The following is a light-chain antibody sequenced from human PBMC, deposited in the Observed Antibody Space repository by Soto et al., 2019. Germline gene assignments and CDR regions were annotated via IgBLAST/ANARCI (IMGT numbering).Light chain of an antibody. J-gene: IGKJ1*01. V-gene: IGKV3-20*01. Sequence: EIVLTQSPGALSLSPGERATLSCGASQSVSSSYLAWYQQKPGQAPRLLIYGASTRATGIPDRFSGSGSGTDVTLTISRLEPEDCAVYYCQQYGSSPRTFGQGTKVEIK. CDR3: QQYGSSPRT. CDR2: GAS. CDR1: QSVSSSY.